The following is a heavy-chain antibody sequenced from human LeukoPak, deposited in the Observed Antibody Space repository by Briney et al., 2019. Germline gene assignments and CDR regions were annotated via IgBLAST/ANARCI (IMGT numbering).Heavy chain of an antibody. CDR3: ARDPTVEAANWFDP. D-gene: IGHD4-23*01. CDR1: GFTFSSYW. CDR2: INSDGSST. V-gene: IGHV3-74*01. Sequence: GGSLRLSCAASGFTFSSYWMHWVRQAPGKGLVWVSRINSDGSSTSYADSVKGRFTISRDNAKNMLYLQMNSLRAEDTAVYYCARDPTVEAANWFDPWGQGTLVTVSS. J-gene: IGHJ5*02.